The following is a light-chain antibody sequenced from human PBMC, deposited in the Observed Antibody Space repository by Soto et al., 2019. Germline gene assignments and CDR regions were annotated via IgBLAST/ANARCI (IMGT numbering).Light chain of an antibody. V-gene: IGKV1-39*01. CDR3: QQSCGRPFT. J-gene: IGKJ3*01. CDR1: QSVTSY. CDR2: ATS. Sequence: DILLTQSPASLSSSLGDRVTITCRASQSVTSYLTWYQQKPGQAPKLLIFATSSWASGVPSRFSGGGSGTDFTLTISNLQPEDFAIYYCQQSCGRPFTFGRGTKVDIK.